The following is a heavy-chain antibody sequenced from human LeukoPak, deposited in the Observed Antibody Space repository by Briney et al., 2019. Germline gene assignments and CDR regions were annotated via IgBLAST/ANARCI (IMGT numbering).Heavy chain of an antibody. CDR2: MGSTGRTI. J-gene: IGHJ5*02. V-gene: IGHV3-11*01. CDR1: GFTFSDYY. CDR3: ATDGAGFDT. Sequence: GRSLRLSCAASGFTFSDYYMSWIRQAPGKGLEWVSYMGSTGRTIYYADSVKGRFTISRDNAKKSLYLEMNNLRAEDTAVYYCATDGAGFDTWGQGVLVTVSS.